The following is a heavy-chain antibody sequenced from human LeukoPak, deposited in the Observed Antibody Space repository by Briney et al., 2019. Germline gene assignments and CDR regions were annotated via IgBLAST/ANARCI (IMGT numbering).Heavy chain of an antibody. CDR1: GGSISSGDYY. CDR2: MYYSGST. CDR3: ARGWYYDSSGRRGWWYFDY. V-gene: IGHV4-30-4*01. D-gene: IGHD3-22*01. J-gene: IGHJ4*02. Sequence: SETLSLTCTVSGGSISSGDYYWSWIRQPPGKGLEWIAYMYYSGSTYYNPSLKSRVTMSADTSKNQLSLKLSSVTAADTAVYYCARGWYYDSSGRRGWWYFDYWGQGTLVTVSS.